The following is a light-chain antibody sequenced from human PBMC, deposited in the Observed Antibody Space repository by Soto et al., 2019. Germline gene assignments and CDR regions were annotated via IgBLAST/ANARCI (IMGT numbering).Light chain of an antibody. CDR3: SSYRSSTVYV. Sequence: QSALTQPASVSGSPGHSITISCTGTSSDVGGYNYVACYQQHTGKAPKILLSEVNKRPSGVSNRFSGSKYSNTASLTISGLQDEDDDDYYCSSYRSSTVYVFGTGTKLTVL. J-gene: IGLJ1*01. CDR2: EVN. CDR1: SSDVGGYNY. V-gene: IGLV2-14*01.